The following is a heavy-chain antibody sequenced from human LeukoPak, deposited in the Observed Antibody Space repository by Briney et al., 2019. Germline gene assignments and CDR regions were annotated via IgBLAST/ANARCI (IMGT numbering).Heavy chain of an antibody. Sequence: GGSLRLSCAASGFTLSSYSMNWVRQAPGKGLEWVSYIISSSTTIYYADSVKGRFTISRDNAKNSLYLQMNSLRDEDTAVYYCARVYSSGRRYFDYWGQGTLVTVYS. CDR1: GFTLSSYS. D-gene: IGHD6-19*01. J-gene: IGHJ4*02. CDR3: ARVYSSGRRYFDY. V-gene: IGHV3-48*02. CDR2: IISSSTTI.